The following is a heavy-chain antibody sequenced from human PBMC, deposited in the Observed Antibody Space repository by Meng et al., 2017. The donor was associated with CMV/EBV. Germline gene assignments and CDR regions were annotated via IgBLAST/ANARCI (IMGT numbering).Heavy chain of an antibody. J-gene: IGHJ6*02. D-gene: IGHD3-3*01. V-gene: IGHV4-39*07. Sequence: SETLSLTCTVSGGSISSSSYYWGWIRQPPGKGLEWIGSIYYSGSTYYNPSLKSRVTISVDTSKNQFSLKLSSVTAADTAVYYCAGSSLRFLELDYYYYGMDVWGQGTTVTVSS. CDR1: GGSISSSSYY. CDR3: AGSSLRFLELDYYYYGMDV. CDR2: IYYSGST.